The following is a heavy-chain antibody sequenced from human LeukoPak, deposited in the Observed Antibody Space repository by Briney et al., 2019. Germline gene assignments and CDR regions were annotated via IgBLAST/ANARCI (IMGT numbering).Heavy chain of an antibody. J-gene: IGHJ4*02. CDR1: GFTFGNYY. V-gene: IGHV3-7*01. Sequence: GGSLRLSCVVSGFTFGNYYMSWVRQAPGKGLEWVAHINLHGTETHYVDSVKGRFTISRDNAKNTLYLQMNSLRAEDTAVYYCARDWYHAIDYWGQGTLVTVSS. CDR2: INLHGTET. CDR3: ARDWYHAIDY. D-gene: IGHD2-2*01.